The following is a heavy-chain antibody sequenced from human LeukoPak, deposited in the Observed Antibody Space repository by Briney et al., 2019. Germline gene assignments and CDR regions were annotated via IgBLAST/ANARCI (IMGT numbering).Heavy chain of an antibody. CDR2: INHSGST. CDR3: ARYVAQQLADYYYHYMDV. J-gene: IGHJ6*03. V-gene: IGHV4-34*01. CDR1: GGSFSGYY. D-gene: IGHD6-13*01. Sequence: SETLSLTCAVYGGSFSGYYWSWIRQPPGKGLEWIGEINHSGSTNYNPSLKSRVTISVDTSKNQFSLKLSSVTAADTAVYYCARYVAQQLADYYYHYMDVWGKGTTVTVSS.